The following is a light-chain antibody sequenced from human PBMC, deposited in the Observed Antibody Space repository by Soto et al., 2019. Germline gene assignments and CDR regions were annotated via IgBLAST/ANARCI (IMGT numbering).Light chain of an antibody. CDR2: GAS. Sequence: EIVLTQSPGTLSLSPGGIATLSCRACQSVSRRLAWYQHRPGQSPRLLISGASMRASGVPVRFSGSGSGTDFTLTISRLEPEDFAVYYCQHYGETPITFGLGTRLEV. V-gene: IGKV3-20*01. CDR1: QSVSRR. J-gene: IGKJ5*01. CDR3: QHYGETPIT.